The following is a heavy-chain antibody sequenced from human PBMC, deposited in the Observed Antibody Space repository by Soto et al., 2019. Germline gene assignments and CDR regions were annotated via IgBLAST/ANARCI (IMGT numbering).Heavy chain of an antibody. CDR1: GFTFSSYS. Sequence: GGSLRLSCAASGFTFSSYSMNWVRQAPGKGLEWVSSISSSSSYIYYADSVKGRFTISRDNAKNSLYLQMNSLRAEDTAVYYCARGNYDYVWGSYRYSYYYYGMDVWGQGTTVTAP. CDR2: ISSSSSYI. V-gene: IGHV3-21*01. CDR3: ARGNYDYVWGSYRYSYYYYGMDV. D-gene: IGHD3-16*02. J-gene: IGHJ6*02.